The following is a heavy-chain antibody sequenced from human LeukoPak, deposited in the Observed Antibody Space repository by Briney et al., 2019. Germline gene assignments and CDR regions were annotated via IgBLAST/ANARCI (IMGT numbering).Heavy chain of an antibody. V-gene: IGHV3-23*01. CDR1: GFTFSSYA. D-gene: IGHD3-16*01. Sequence: GGSLRLSCAASGFTFSSYAMSWVRQAPGKGLEWVSAISSSGGSTYYADSVKGRFTISRDNSKKTLFLQMNSLRVDDTAIYYCAKEIRPNDHWGQGTLVIVSS. CDR2: ISSSGGST. J-gene: IGHJ4*02. CDR3: AKEIRPNDH.